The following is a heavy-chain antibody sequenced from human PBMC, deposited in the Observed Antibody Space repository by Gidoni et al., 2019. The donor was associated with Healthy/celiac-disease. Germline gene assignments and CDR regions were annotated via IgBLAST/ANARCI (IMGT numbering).Heavy chain of an antibody. J-gene: IGHJ4*02. CDR3: AKDEYSSGWYCLNY. CDR2: ISGSGGST. V-gene: IGHV3-23*04. D-gene: IGHD6-19*01. Sequence: EVQLVESGGGLVQPGGSLRLSCPASGLPFSSYAMSWVRQAPGKGLGWVSAISGSGGSTYYADSVKGRFTISRDNSKNTLYLQMNSLRAEDTAVYYCAKDEYSSGWYCLNYWGQGTLVTVSS. CDR1: GLPFSSYA.